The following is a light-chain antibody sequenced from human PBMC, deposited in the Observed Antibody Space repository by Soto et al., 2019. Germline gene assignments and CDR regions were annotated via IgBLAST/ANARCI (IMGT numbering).Light chain of an antibody. CDR2: WAS. CDR1: QSVLYYSNFNNY. V-gene: IGKV4-1*01. Sequence: DIVMAQSPDTLAVSLGEGATINCKSSQSVLYYSNFNNYLAWFQKKPGQPPKXLIYWASYRQSGVPARFSGSGSGTDFTLTINGLKPEDAAVYYCQESYSVSRTFGQGTKVDIK. J-gene: IGKJ1*01. CDR3: QESYSVSRT.